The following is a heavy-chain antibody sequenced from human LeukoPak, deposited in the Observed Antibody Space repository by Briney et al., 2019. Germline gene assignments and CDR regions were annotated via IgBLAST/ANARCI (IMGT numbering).Heavy chain of an antibody. CDR2: IYYSGST. Sequence: PSETLSLTCTVSGGSISSYYWSWIRQPPGKGLEGIGYIYYSGSTNYNPSLKSRVTISVDTSKNQFSLKLSSVTAADTAVYYCARGRGCSSTSCAYNWFDPWGQGTLVTVSS. V-gene: IGHV4-59*08. J-gene: IGHJ5*02. CDR3: ARGRGCSSTSCAYNWFDP. CDR1: GGSISSYY. D-gene: IGHD2-2*01.